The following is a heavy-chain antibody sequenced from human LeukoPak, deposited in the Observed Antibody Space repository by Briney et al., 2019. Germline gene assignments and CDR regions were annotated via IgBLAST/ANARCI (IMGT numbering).Heavy chain of an antibody. CDR1: GYTFSTYY. CDR3: ARDGGYFDY. V-gene: IGHV1-46*01. J-gene: IGHJ4*02. CDR2: INPSGGST. Sequence: GASVKVSCKASGYTFSTYYMHWVRQAPEQGLEWMGVINPSGGSTSYAQRFQGRVTMTRDTSTSTAYMELRSLRFDDTAVYYCARDGGYFDYWGRGTLVTVSS.